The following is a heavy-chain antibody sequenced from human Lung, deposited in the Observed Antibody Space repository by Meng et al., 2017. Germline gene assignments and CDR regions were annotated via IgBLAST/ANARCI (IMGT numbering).Heavy chain of an antibody. J-gene: IGHJ4*02. CDR1: GGSFSDYY. D-gene: IGHD4-11*01. Sequence: HLHELGEGLLKPSEPLSLTCFVSGGSFSDYYWSWIRQPPGKGLEWIGEINHSGSTNYNPSLESRATISVDTSQNNLSLKLSSVTAADSAVYYCARGPTTMAHDFDYWGQGTLVTVSS. V-gene: IGHV4-34*01. CDR2: INHSGST. CDR3: ARGPTTMAHDFDY.